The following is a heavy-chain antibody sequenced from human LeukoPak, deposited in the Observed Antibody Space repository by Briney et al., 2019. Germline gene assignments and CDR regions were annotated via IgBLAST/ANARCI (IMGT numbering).Heavy chain of an antibody. D-gene: IGHD2-21*02. CDR3: ARLVVVTAIPLLGYFDY. Sequence: SETLSLTCTVSGGSISNYHWSWIRQPPGKGLEWIGYIYYSGSTNYNPSLKSRVTISVDTSKNQFSLKLSSVTAADTAVYYCARLVVVTAIPLLGYFDYWGQGTLVTVSS. CDR2: IYYSGST. J-gene: IGHJ4*02. V-gene: IGHV4-59*08. CDR1: GGSISNYH.